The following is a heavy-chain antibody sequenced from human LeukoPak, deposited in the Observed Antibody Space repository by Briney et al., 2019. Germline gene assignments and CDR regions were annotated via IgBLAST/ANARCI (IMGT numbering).Heavy chain of an antibody. CDR3: ARHYPRSVVPEDAFDI. J-gene: IGHJ3*02. Sequence: SETLSLACADYGGSFSGYYWSWIGQPPGKGLERIWEINHSGSTNYNPSLKSRVTIPVDTSKNQFSLKLSSVTAADTAVYYCARHYPRSVVPEDAFDICGQGTMVTVSS. V-gene: IGHV4-34*01. CDR1: GGSFSGYY. D-gene: IGHD2-2*01. CDR2: INHSGST.